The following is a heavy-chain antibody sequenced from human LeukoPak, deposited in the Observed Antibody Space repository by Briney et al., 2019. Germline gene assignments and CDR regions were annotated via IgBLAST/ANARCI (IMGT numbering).Heavy chain of an antibody. V-gene: IGHV3-23*01. CDR1: GFTFSSYD. D-gene: IGHD2-2*03. CDR3: AKGGYFAFET. J-gene: IGHJ3*02. Sequence: GGSLRLSCAASGFTFSSYDMQWVRQAPGKGLEWVSGINRSGRTYYTDSVKGRFTIFRDNSKNTLYLQMNSLRAEDTAVYYCAKGGYFAFETWGQGTMVAVYS. CDR2: INRSGRT.